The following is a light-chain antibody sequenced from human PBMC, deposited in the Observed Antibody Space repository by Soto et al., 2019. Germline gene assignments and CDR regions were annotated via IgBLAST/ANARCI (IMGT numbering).Light chain of an antibody. Sequence: QSVLTQPPSASGTPGQRVTISCSGTSSTFGSNTINWYQQLPGTAPKVLIFSTNQRPSGVPDRFSGSKSGTSASLAISGLQSEDEDDYSCAAWDDRLKNGVFGGGTKVTV. CDR1: SSTFGSNT. V-gene: IGLV1-44*01. CDR3: AAWDDRLKNGV. CDR2: STN. J-gene: IGLJ3*02.